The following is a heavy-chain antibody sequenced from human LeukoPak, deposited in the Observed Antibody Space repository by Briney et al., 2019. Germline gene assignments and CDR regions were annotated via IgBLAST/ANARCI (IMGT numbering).Heavy chain of an antibody. D-gene: IGHD3-16*01. Sequence: ASVTVSCKACGYIFTSYGISWVRQAPGQGLEWMGWISAYNGNTNYAQKLQGRVTITTDTSTSTAYMELRSLRSDYTAVYYCARDLGGQGLVSGREDWFDPWGQGTLVTVSA. J-gene: IGHJ5*02. CDR3: ARDLGGQGLVSGREDWFDP. V-gene: IGHV1-18*01. CDR1: GYIFTSYG. CDR2: ISAYNGNT.